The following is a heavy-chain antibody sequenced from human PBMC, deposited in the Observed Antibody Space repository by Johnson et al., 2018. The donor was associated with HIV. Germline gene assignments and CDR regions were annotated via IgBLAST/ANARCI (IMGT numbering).Heavy chain of an antibody. CDR2: ISYDGSNK. CDR3: AKDPGSGSPGAFDI. D-gene: IGHD1-26*01. J-gene: IGHJ3*02. Sequence: QVLLVESGGGVVQPGRSLRLSCAASGFRFSTYALHWVRQAPGKGLEWVAVISYDGSNKYYADSVKGRFTISRDNSKNTLYLQMNSLRAEDTAVYYCAKDPGSGSPGAFDIWGQGTMVTVSS. V-gene: IGHV3-30*04. CDR1: GFRFSTYA.